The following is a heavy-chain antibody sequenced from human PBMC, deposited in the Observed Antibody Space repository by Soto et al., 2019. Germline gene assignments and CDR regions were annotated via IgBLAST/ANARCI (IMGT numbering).Heavy chain of an antibody. Sequence: PGGSLRLSCAASGFTFSNYAIHWVRQAPGKGLEWVAVIASDGKDKRYADSVKGRFTISRDNSKNTVFLQMNSLRAEDTAVYYCVRENYYYGMDVWGQGTTVTVSS. CDR3: VRENYYYGMDV. V-gene: IGHV3-30*03. CDR1: GFTFSNYA. CDR2: IASDGKDK. J-gene: IGHJ6*02.